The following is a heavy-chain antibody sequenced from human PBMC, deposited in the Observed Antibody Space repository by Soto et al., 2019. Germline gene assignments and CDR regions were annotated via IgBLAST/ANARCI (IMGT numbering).Heavy chain of an antibody. CDR2: INPNSGGT. CDR3: ASRLWGHRAGATYYFDY. D-gene: IGHD1-26*01. CDR1: GYTFTGYY. Sequence: ASVKVSCKASGYTFTGYYMHWVRQAPGQGREWMGWINPNSGGTNYAQKFQGRVTMTRDTSISTAYMELSRLRSDDTAVYYCASRLWGHRAGATYYFDYWGQGXLVTVSS. J-gene: IGHJ4*02. V-gene: IGHV1-2*02.